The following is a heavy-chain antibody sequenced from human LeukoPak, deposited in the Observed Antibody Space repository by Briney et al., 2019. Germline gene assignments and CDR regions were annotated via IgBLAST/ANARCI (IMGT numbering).Heavy chain of an antibody. V-gene: IGHV3-30*01. CDR1: GFTFSSYA. D-gene: IGHD6-6*01. J-gene: IGHJ4*02. CDR2: ISYDGSNK. Sequence: GRSLRLSCAASGFTFSSYAMHWVRQAPGKGLEWVAVISYDGSNKYYADSVKGRFTISRDNSKNTLHLQMNSLRAEDTAVYYCARAPDSSSFDYWGQGTLVTVSS. CDR3: ARAPDSSSFDY.